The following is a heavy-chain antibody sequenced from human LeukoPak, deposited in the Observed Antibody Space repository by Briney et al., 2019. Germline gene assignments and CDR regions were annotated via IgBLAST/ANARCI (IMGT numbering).Heavy chain of an antibody. J-gene: IGHJ4*02. Sequence: GGSLRLSCSASGYTFISHVMHRVRQAPGKGLQYVSGISMNVQTTYYAGSVKGRFTISRDSSKNTVYLQMNSLTAEDTAVYYCVREGLERRTNFDYWGQGTLVSVSS. V-gene: IGHV3-64D*06. CDR2: ISMNVQTT. CDR3: VREGLERRTNFDY. D-gene: IGHD1-1*01. CDR1: GYTFISHV.